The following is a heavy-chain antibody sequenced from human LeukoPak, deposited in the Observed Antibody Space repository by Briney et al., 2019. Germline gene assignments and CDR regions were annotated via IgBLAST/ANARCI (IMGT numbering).Heavy chain of an antibody. D-gene: IGHD1-26*01. Sequence: GRSLRLSCAASGFTFDDYAMHWVRQAPGKGLEWVSGISWNSGSIGYADSVKGRFTISRDNAKNSLYLQMNSLRAEDTALYYCAKGPVVGARADYYYGMDVWGQGTTVTVSS. CDR1: GFTFDDYA. CDR3: AKGPVVGARADYYYGMDV. J-gene: IGHJ6*02. V-gene: IGHV3-9*01. CDR2: ISWNSGSI.